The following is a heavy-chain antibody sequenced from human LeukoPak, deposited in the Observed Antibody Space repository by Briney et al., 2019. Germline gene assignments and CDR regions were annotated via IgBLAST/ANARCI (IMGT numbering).Heavy chain of an antibody. D-gene: IGHD5-18*01. J-gene: IGHJ5*02. CDR3: ARDHSRGPYNWFDP. CDR1: GATFSSYA. V-gene: IGHV1-69*06. Sequence: GSSVKVSCKASGATFSSYAISWVRQAPGQGLEWMGGIIPIFGTANYAQKFQGRVTITADKSTSTAYMELSSLRSEDTAVYYCARDHSRGPYNWFDPWGQGSLVTVSS. CDR2: IIPIFGTA.